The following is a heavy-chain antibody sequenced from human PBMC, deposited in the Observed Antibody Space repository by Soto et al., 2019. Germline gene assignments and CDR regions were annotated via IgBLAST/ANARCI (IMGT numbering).Heavy chain of an antibody. CDR3: ERHTYARIWFDP. CDR1: GGSISSYY. Sequence: PSETLSLTCTVSGGSISSYYWSWVRQPPGKGLEWIGYIYYSGSTNYNPSLKSRVTISVDTSKNQFSLKLSSVTAADTAVYYFERHTYARIWFDPWPQGTLVTVS. J-gene: IGHJ5*02. D-gene: IGHD3-16*01. V-gene: IGHV4-59*08. CDR2: IYYSGST.